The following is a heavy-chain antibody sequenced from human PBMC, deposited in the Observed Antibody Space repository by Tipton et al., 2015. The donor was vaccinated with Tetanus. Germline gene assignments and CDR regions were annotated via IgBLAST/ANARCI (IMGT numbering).Heavy chain of an antibody. J-gene: IGHJ4*02. Sequence: QVQLVQSGAEVKKPGASVKVSCKASGYTLTNYGINWVRQAPGQGFEWMGWDSGHSGNTVSARKVQSRVTMTTDTSTNTAYLELRSLRSDDTAVYFCARLVKQWLVPEDYWGQGTLVIVS. V-gene: IGHV1-18*01. CDR3: ARLVKQWLVPEDY. CDR2: DSGHSGNT. D-gene: IGHD6-19*01. CDR1: GYTLTNYG.